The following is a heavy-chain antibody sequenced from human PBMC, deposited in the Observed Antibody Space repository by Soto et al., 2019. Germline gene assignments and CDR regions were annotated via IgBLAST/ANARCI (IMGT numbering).Heavy chain of an antibody. V-gene: IGHV1-18*01. CDR3: ASYSGSSSWYYHPYFDF. CDR2: INAYNGNT. CDR1: GYTFISYG. Sequence: ASVKVSCKASGYTFISYGINWVRQAPGQGLEWMGWINAYNGNTNYAQKHQGRVTMTTDTSTSTAYMELRSLRSDDTAVYYCASYSGSSSWYYHPYFDFWGQGTLVTVSS. J-gene: IGHJ4*02. D-gene: IGHD6-13*01.